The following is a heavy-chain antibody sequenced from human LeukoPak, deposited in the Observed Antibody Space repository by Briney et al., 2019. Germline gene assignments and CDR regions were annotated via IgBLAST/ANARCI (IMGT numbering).Heavy chain of an antibody. CDR1: GFTVSSNY. J-gene: IGHJ4*02. CDR3: ASAGMVATFDY. D-gene: IGHD5-12*01. V-gene: IGHV3-66*01. Sequence: GGSLRVSCAASGFTVSSNYMSWVRQAPGKGLEWVSVIYSGGSTYYADSVKGRFTISRDNSKNTLYLQMNSLRAEDTAVYYCASAGMVATFDYWGQGTLVTVSS. CDR2: IYSGGST.